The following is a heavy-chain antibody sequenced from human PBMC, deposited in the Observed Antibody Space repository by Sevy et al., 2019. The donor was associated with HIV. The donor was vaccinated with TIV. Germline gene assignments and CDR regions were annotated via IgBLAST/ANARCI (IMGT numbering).Heavy chain of an antibody. V-gene: IGHV4-59*01. CDR1: GDSISGYY. J-gene: IGHJ6*02. CDR3: ARAAANYDYAMDV. Sequence: SETLSLTCTVSGDSISGYYWSWIRQSPGKGLQWIGNIYYNGRTNYDPSLKSRVIISTDTSKNQFSLELSSVTAADTAIYCCARAAANYDYAMDVWGQGTTVTVSS. CDR2: IYYNGRT. D-gene: IGHD3-22*01.